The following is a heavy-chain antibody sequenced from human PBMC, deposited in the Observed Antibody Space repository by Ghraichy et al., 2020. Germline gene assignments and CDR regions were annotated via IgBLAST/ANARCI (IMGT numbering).Heavy chain of an antibody. Sequence: SQTLSLTCAVYGGSFSGYYWSWIHQPPGKGLEWIGEINHSGSTNYNPSLKSRVTISVDTSKNQFSLKLSSVTAADTAVYYCARSSKLDYYGSGSRDLLFDYWGQGTLVTVSS. CDR3: ARSSKLDYYGSGSRDLLFDY. CDR1: GGSFSGYY. J-gene: IGHJ4*02. V-gene: IGHV4-34*01. D-gene: IGHD3-10*01. CDR2: INHSGST.